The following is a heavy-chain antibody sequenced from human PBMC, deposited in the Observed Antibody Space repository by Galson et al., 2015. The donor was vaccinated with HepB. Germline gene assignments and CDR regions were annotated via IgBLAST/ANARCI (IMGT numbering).Heavy chain of an antibody. J-gene: IGHJ6*02. Sequence: SLRLSCAASGFTFSSYAMHWVRQAPGKGLEWVAVISYDGSNKYYADSVKGRFTISRDNSKNTLYLQMNSLRAEDTAVYYCARDLARNSGWTPLCYYYYGMDVWGQGTTVTVSS. CDR3: ARDLARNSGWTPLCYYYYGMDV. CDR2: ISYDGSNK. D-gene: IGHD6-19*01. V-gene: IGHV3-30-3*01. CDR1: GFTFSSYA.